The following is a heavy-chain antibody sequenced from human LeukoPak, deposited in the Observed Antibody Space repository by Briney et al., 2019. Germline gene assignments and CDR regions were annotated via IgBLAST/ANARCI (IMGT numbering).Heavy chain of an antibody. CDR1: GGSISSGDYY. V-gene: IGHV4-30-4*01. CDR3: ARREYSYGSGWFDP. J-gene: IGHJ5*02. CDR2: IYYSGST. Sequence: SQTLSLTCTVSGGSISSGDYYWSWIRQPPGKGLEWIGYIYYSGSTYYNPSLKSRVTISVDTSKNQFSLKLSSVTAADTAVYYCARREYSYGSGWFDPWGQGTLVTVSS. D-gene: IGHD5-18*01.